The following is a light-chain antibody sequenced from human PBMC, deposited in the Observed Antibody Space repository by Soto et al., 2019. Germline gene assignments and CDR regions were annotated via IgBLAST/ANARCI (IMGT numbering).Light chain of an antibody. CDR1: QGISSY. J-gene: IGKJ2*01. CDR3: QQYYSYPYT. Sequence: LRMTQSPSSLSASTGDRVTITCRASQGISSYLAWYQQKPGKAPKLLIYAASTLQSGVPSRFSGSGSGTDFTLTISCLQSEDFATYYCQQYYSYPYTFGQGTKLEIK. CDR2: AAS. V-gene: IGKV1-8*01.